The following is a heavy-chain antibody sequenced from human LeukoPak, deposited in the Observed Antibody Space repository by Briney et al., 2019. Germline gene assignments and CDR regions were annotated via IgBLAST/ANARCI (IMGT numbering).Heavy chain of an antibody. D-gene: IGHD4-17*01. CDR2: IIPIFGTA. J-gene: IGHJ3*02. V-gene: IGHV1-69*05. Sequence: SVKVSCKASGGTFRSYAISWVRQAPGQGLEWMGRIIPIFGTANYAQKFQGRVTITTDESTSTAYMELSSLRSEDTAVYYCASSYGDDGAFDIWGQGTMVTVSS. CDR3: ASSYGDDGAFDI. CDR1: GGTFRSYA.